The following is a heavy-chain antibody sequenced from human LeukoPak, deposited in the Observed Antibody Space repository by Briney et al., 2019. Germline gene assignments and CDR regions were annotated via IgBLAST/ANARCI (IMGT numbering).Heavy chain of an antibody. V-gene: IGHV3-23*01. D-gene: IGHD3-22*01. CDR3: AKKGYYDGSGYYMYYFDH. CDR1: GFTFSPYA. CDR2: ISGSGGTA. Sequence: GESLRLSCAASGFTFSPYAMSWVRQAPGEGLEWVSAISGSGGTAYYADSVKGRFTISRDNSKNTLYLQMNSLRAEDTAVYYCAKKGYYDGSGYYMYYFDHWGQGTLVTVSS. J-gene: IGHJ4*02.